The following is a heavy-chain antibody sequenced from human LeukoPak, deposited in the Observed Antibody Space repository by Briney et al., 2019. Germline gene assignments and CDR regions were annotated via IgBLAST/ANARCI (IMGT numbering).Heavy chain of an antibody. V-gene: IGHV4-59*08. CDR2: IYYSGST. D-gene: IGHD3-10*01. J-gene: IGHJ5*02. CDR1: GGSISSYY. CDR3: ARLMVRGVGFDP. Sequence: SETLSLTCTDSGGSISSYYWSWIRQPPGKGLEWIGYIYYSGSTNYNPSLKSRVTISVDTSKNQFSLKLSSVTAADTAVYYCARLMVRGVGFDPWGQGTLVTVSS.